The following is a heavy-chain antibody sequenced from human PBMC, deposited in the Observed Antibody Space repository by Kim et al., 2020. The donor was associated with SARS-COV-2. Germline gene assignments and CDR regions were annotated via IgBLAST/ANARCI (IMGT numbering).Heavy chain of an antibody. J-gene: IGHJ4*02. D-gene: IGHD6-13*01. CDR3: ARDYISWPRAC. V-gene: IGHV3-21*01. Sequence: GGSLRLSCEASGFTFSFHSMNWVRRAPGKGLEWVSVLSGDSAVVYYGDSVQGRFTISRDNAKNSLFLQMNSLRAEDTGIYYCARDYISWPRACWGQGTLV. CDR2: LSGDSAVV. CDR1: GFTFSFHS.